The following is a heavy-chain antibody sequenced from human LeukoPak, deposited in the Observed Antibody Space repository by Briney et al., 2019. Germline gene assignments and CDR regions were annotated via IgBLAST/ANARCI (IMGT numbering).Heavy chain of an antibody. CDR3: AKDLRGTVATGFDY. CDR2: IRYDGSNK. V-gene: IGHV3-30*02. Sequence: GGSLRLSCAASGFTFGSYGMHWVRQAPGKGLEWVAFIRYDGSNKYYADSDKGRITISRDNSKSTLYLQMNSLRAEDTGVYYCAKDLRGTVATGFDYWGQGTPVTVSS. D-gene: IGHD4-23*01. J-gene: IGHJ4*02. CDR1: GFTFGSYG.